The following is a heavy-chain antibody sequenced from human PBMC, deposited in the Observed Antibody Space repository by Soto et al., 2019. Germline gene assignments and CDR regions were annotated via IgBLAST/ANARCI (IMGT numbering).Heavy chain of an antibody. Sequence: GGSLRLSCAASGFSFSTYGMHWVRQAPGKGLEWVAFISNDGSNKYYADSVKGRFTISRDNSKNTLYLQMNSLRAEDTAVYYCARIGRLRWGDYWGQGTLVTVSS. D-gene: IGHD4-17*01. J-gene: IGHJ4*02. CDR1: GFSFSTYG. CDR2: ISNDGSNK. CDR3: ARIGRLRWGDY. V-gene: IGHV3-30*03.